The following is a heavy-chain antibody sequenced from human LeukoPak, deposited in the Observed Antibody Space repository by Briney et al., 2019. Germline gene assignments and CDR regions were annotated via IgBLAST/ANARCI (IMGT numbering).Heavy chain of an antibody. V-gene: IGHV3-21*01. J-gene: IGHJ6*02. Sequence: PGGSLRLSCAASGFTFSSYSMNWVRQAPGKGLEWVSSISSSSYIYYADSVKGRFTISRDNAKNSLYLQMNSLRAEDTAVYYCAAATITPYYYYGMDVWGQGTTVTVSS. D-gene: IGHD5-12*01. CDR3: AAATITPYYYYGMDV. CDR2: ISSSSYI. CDR1: GFTFSSYS.